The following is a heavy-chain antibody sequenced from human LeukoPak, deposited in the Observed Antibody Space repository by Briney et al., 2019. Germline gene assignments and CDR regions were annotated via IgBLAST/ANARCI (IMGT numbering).Heavy chain of an antibody. D-gene: IGHD3-22*01. J-gene: IGHJ6*02. V-gene: IGHV4-34*01. Sequence: SETLSLTCAVYGGSFSGYYWSWIRQPPGKGLERIGEINHSGSTNYNPSLKSRVTISVDTSKNQFSLKLSSVTAADTAVYYCARAPGRYDSSGYYRYYYYGMDVWGQGTTVTVSS. CDR3: ARAPGRYDSSGYYRYYYYGMDV. CDR2: INHSGST. CDR1: GGSFSGYY.